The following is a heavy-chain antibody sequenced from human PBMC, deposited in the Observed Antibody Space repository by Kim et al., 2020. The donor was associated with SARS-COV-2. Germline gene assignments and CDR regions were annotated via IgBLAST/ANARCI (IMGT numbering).Heavy chain of an antibody. Sequence: VKRRFTIPRDDSNNTLYLQMNSLRAEDTAVYDCAKTGAGYYGSGSFDYWGQGTLVTVSS. V-gene: IGHV3-30*02. J-gene: IGHJ4*02. D-gene: IGHD3-10*01. CDR3: AKTGAGYYGSGSFDY.